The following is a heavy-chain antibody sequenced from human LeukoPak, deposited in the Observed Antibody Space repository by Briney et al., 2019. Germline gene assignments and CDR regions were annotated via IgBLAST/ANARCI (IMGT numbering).Heavy chain of an antibody. CDR2: IYYSGST. CDR3: ARGPKLLWFGELLYARHNWFDP. J-gene: IGHJ5*02. D-gene: IGHD3-10*01. V-gene: IGHV4-39*07. Sequence: PSETLSLTCTVSGGSISSSSYYWGWIRQPPGKGLEWIGSIYYSGSTYYNPSLKSRVTISVDTSKNQFSLKLSSVTAADTAVYYCARGPKLLWFGELLYARHNWFDPWGQGTLVTVSS. CDR1: GGSISSSSYY.